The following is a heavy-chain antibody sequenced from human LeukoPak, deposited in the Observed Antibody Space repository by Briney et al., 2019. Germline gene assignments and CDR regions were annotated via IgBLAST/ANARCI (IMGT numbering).Heavy chain of an antibody. CDR2: ISGSGGST. CDR1: GFTFNNYA. V-gene: IGHV3-23*01. Sequence: GGSLRLSCAASGFTFNNYAMSWVRQAPGKWLEWGSAISGSGGSTYYADPVKGRFTIPRDNSKNTLYLQLNSLRAEDTALYYCAKDGIGGIYYDSSGYFDNWGQGTLVTVSS. D-gene: IGHD3-22*01. J-gene: IGHJ4*02. CDR3: AKDGIGGIYYDSSGYFDN.